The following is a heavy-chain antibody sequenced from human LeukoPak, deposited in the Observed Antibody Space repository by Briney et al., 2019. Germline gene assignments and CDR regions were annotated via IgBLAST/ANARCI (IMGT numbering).Heavy chain of an antibody. CDR2: FDPEDGET. Sequence: GASVKVSCKVSGYTLTELSMHWVRQAPGKGLEWMGGFDPEDGETIYAQKFQGRVTMTEDTSTDTAYMELSSVRCEDTAVYYCATDNDSSANDAFDIWGQGTMVTVSS. J-gene: IGHJ3*02. D-gene: IGHD3-22*01. CDR3: ATDNDSSANDAFDI. CDR1: GYTLTELS. V-gene: IGHV1-24*01.